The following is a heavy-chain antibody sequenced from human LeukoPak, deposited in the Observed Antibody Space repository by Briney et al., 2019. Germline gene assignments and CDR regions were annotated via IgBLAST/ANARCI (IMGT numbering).Heavy chain of an antibody. J-gene: IGHJ4*02. CDR1: GGTFSGYY. V-gene: IGHV1-69*05. D-gene: IGHD3-22*01. CDR3: ARAPLYYYDSSGYYYDY. CDR2: IIPIFGTT. Sequence: ASVKVSCKASGGTFSGYYISWVRQAPGQGLEWMGGIIPIFGTTNYAQKLQGRVTITRDGSTSTAYMELSSLRSEDTAVYYCARAPLYYYDSSGYYYDYWGQGTLVTVSS.